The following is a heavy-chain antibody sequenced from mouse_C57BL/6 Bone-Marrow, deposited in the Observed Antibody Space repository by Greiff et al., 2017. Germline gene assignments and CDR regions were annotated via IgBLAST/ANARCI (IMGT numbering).Heavy chain of an antibody. CDR1: GYAFTNYL. CDR3: AREGVVGYAMDY. V-gene: IGHV1-54*01. CDR2: INPGSGGT. Sequence: QVQLKESGAELVRPGTSVKVSCKASGYAFTNYLIEWVKQRPGQGLEWIGVINPGSGGTNYTEKFKGKATLTANKSSSTAYMQLSSLTSEDSAVYFCAREGVVGYAMDYWGQGTSVTVSS. D-gene: IGHD1-1*01. J-gene: IGHJ4*01.